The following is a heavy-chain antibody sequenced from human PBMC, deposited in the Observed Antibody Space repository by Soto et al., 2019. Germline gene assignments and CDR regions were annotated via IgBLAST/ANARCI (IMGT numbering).Heavy chain of an antibody. V-gene: IGHV4-59*01. D-gene: IGHD6-6*01. Sequence: SETLSLTCTVSGGSISSYYWSWIRQPPGKGLEWIGYIYYSGSTNYNPSLKSRVTISVDTSKNQFSLKLSSVTAADTAVYYCARDFRPLPYCGSSGRWFASSRQGTLVTVSS. CDR2: IYYSGST. CDR1: GGSISSYY. CDR3: ARDFRPLPYCGSSGRWFAS. J-gene: IGHJ5*01.